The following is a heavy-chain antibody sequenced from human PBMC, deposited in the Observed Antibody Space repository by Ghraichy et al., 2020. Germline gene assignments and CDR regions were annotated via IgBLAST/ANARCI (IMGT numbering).Heavy chain of an antibody. V-gene: IGHV4-31*03. CDR3: ARGVAGRYFDNPFSSYYHGMDV. Sequence: SETLSLTCTVSGGSIANDGFSWSWIRQQPGKDLEWIGHISHTGSTYHNPSLKSRVKMSIDTSEKHFSLNLTSVTAADTAVYYCARGVAGRYFDNPFSSYYHGMDVWGQGTTVTVSS. J-gene: IGHJ6*02. CDR1: GGSIANDGFS. D-gene: IGHD3-9*01. CDR2: ISHTGST.